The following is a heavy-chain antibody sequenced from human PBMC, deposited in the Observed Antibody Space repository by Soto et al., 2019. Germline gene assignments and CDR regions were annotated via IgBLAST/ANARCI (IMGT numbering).Heavy chain of an antibody. CDR1: GGTFSSYA. V-gene: IGHV1-69*12. Sequence: QVQLVQSGAEVKKPGSSVKVSCKASGGTFSSYAISWVRQAPGQGLEWMGGIIPIFGTANYAQKFQGRVTMXXDXSXXTAYMELSSLRSEDTAVYYCARAPYCGGDCYYFDYWGQGTLVTVSS. CDR3: ARAPYCGGDCYYFDY. J-gene: IGHJ4*02. D-gene: IGHD2-21*02. CDR2: IIPIFGTA.